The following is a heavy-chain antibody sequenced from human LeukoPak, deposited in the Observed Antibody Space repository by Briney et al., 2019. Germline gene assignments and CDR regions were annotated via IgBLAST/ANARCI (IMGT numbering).Heavy chain of an antibody. J-gene: IGHJ4*02. CDR2: ISSSGTTM. CDR3: ATYCSSADCYALPPY. CDR1: GFTFSSYS. Sequence: GGSLRLSCAASGFTFSSYSMNWVRQAPGKGLEWVSYISSSGTTMYYADSVKGRFTISRDNAKNSLYPQMYSLGAEDTAVYYCATYCSSADCYALPPYWGQGTLVTVSS. D-gene: IGHD2-2*01. V-gene: IGHV3-48*01.